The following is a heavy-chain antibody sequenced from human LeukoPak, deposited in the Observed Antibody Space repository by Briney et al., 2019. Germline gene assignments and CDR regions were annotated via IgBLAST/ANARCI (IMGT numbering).Heavy chain of an antibody. CDR2: FYHSGNT. D-gene: IGHD5-18*01. CDR3: ARGRKYTSGYRVTELGSGYSDY. J-gene: IGHJ4*02. Sequence: SETLSFTCNVSHYSISSGYYWGWIRQPPGKGLEWIGSFYHSGNTYYNPSLKSRVTISLDTSKNHFSLKLTSVTAADTAVYYCARGRKYTSGYRVTELGSGYSDYWGQGTLVTVSS. V-gene: IGHV4-38-2*02. CDR1: HYSISSGYY.